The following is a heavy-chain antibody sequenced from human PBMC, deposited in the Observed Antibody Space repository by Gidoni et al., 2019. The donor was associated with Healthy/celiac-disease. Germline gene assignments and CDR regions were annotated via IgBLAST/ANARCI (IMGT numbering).Heavy chain of an antibody. V-gene: IGHV3-23*01. D-gene: IGHD3-10*01. J-gene: IGHJ4*02. CDR2: ISGSGGSP. CDR1: GFTFSSYA. CDR3: AKDPSYGSGSYWRLFDY. Sequence: EVQLLESGGGLVQPGGSLRLSCAASGFTFSSYAMSWVRPAPGKGLGWVSAISGSGGSPYYADSVKGRFTISRDNSKNTLYLQKNSLRAEDTAVYYCAKDPSYGSGSYWRLFDYWGQGTLVTVSS.